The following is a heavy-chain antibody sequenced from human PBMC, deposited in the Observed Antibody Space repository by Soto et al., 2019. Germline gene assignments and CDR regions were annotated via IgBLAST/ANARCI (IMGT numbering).Heavy chain of an antibody. CDR3: ARRGSGVTRGLHY. V-gene: IGHV3-74*01. J-gene: IGHJ4*02. CDR1: GFTFSSYW. D-gene: IGHD2-15*01. Sequence: EVQLVESGGGLVQPGGSLRLSCAASGFTFSSYWMHWVRQAPGKGLVWISRINTDGSSTSYVDSVQGRFTISRDNGKNTLFLQMNSLRGEDSAVYYCARRGSGVTRGLHYWGQGPRVTVSS. CDR2: INTDGSST.